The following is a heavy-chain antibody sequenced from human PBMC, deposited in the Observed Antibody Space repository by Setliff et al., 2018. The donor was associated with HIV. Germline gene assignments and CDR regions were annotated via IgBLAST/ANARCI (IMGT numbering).Heavy chain of an antibody. Sequence: PSETLSLTCTVAGGSISSDSYYWSWIRQPAGKGLEWIGHIYTSGSTNYNPSLKSRFTISVDTSKNQYSLNLISVTAADTAVYYCARHPRGSIAAADYFFDFWGQGALVTVSS. D-gene: IGHD6-13*01. CDR2: IYTSGST. CDR1: GGSISSDSYY. V-gene: IGHV4-61*09. CDR3: ARHPRGSIAAADYFFDF. J-gene: IGHJ4*02.